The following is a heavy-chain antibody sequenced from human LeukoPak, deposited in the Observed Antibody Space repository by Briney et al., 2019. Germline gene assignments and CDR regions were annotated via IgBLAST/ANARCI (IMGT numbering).Heavy chain of an antibody. CDR2: VTNTGSSR. CDR3: ARGRGAA. V-gene: IGHV3-48*03. Sequence: PAGGSLRLSCAASGFTFSLYEMNWVRQAPGKGLEWISCVTNTGSSRYYADSVKGRFTISRDNAKNSLYLQMNSLRAEDTAVYYCARGRGAAWGQGTLVTVSS. D-gene: IGHD6-13*01. J-gene: IGHJ4*02. CDR1: GFTFSLYE.